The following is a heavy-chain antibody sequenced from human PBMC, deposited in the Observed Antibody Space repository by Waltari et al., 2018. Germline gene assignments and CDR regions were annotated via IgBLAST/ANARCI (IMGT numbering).Heavy chain of an antibody. CDR3: ARLGLPAAADY. CDR2: IYYSGST. J-gene: IGHJ4*02. V-gene: IGHV4-39*01. Sequence: QLQLQESGPGLVKPSETLSLTCTVSGGSTSSSSYYWGWIRQPPGKGLEWIGSIYYSGSTYYNPSLKSRVTISVDTSKNQFSLKLSSVTAADTAVYYCARLGLPAAADYWGQGTLVTVSS. D-gene: IGHD2-2*01. CDR1: GGSTSSSSYY.